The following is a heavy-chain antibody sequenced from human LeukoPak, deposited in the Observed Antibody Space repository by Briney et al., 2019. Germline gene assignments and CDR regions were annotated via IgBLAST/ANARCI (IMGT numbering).Heavy chain of an antibody. D-gene: IGHD4-11*01. V-gene: IGHV4-38-2*02. J-gene: IGHJ6*04. CDR3: ARDESPGYSKPMDV. Sequence: SQTLSLTCTVSGYSISGGYYWGWIRQPPGKGLEWIGTIYHGGSTYYNPSLKSRVTISVDTSKNQFSLKLSSVTAADTAVYYCARDESPGYSKPMDVWGKGTTVTVSS. CDR2: IYHGGST. CDR1: GYSISGGYY.